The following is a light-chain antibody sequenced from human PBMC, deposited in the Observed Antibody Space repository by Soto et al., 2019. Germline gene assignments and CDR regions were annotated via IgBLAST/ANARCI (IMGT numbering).Light chain of an antibody. CDR3: HQRQSWPRT. CDR2: GAS. V-gene: IGKV1-5*01. Sequence: DIQMTQSPSTLSASVGDRVTITCRASQSISSWLAWYQQKPGKAPKLLIYGASNRATGIPARFSGSGSGTDFTLTINSLAPEDFAIYYCHQRQSWPRTFGQGTKVDIK. CDR1: QSISSW. J-gene: IGKJ1*01.